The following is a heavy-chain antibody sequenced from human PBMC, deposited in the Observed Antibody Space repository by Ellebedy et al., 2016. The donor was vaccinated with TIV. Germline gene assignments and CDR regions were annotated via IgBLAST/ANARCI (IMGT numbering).Heavy chain of an antibody. V-gene: IGHV4-34*01. CDR1: GGSFSGYY. CDR3: ARVEVEMATHFDY. D-gene: IGHD5-24*01. CDR2: INHSGST. Sequence: SETLSLTCAVYGGSFSGYYWSWIRQPPGKGLEWIGEINHSGSTNYNPSLKSRVTISVDTSKNQFSLKLSSVTAADTAVYYCARVEVEMATHFDYWGQGTLVTVSS. J-gene: IGHJ4*02.